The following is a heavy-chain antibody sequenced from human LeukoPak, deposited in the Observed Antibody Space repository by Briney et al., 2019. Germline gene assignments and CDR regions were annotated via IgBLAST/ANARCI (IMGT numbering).Heavy chain of an antibody. CDR3: ARDARDAGFDP. CDR1: GYTFTSYY. J-gene: IGHJ5*02. V-gene: IGHV1-46*01. Sequence: GASVKVSCKTSGYTFTSYYMHWVRQAPGQGLEWMGIINPSDGSTRYAQKFQGRVTMTRDMSMSTVYMELSSLRSEDTAVYYCARDARDAGFDPWGQGTLVTVSS. CDR2: INPSDGST. D-gene: IGHD5-24*01.